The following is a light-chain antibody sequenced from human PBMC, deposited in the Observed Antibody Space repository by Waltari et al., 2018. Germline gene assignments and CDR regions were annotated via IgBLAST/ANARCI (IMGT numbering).Light chain of an antibody. CDR3: QSADSSGTRV. CDR1: ALPKQY. CDR2: KDI. Sequence: SYELTQPPSASVSPGQTARITCSGDALPKQYAYWYHQKPGQAPVLVIYKDIERHSGIPERFSDSSSGTTVTLTISGVQAEDEADYYCQSADSSGTRVFGGGTKLTVL. J-gene: IGLJ3*02. V-gene: IGLV3-25*03.